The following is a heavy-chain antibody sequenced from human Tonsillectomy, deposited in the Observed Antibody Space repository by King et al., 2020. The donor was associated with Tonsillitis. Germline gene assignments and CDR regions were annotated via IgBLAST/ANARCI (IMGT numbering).Heavy chain of an antibody. J-gene: IGHJ4*02. CDR2: IIPIFDTV. CDR1: GGTFSSYA. Sequence: QLVQSGAEVKKPGSSVKVSCKASGGTFSSYAISWVRQAPGQGLEWMGLIIPIFDTVNYAQKFQGRVTITADESTSTAYMDLSSLRSDYTAVYYCARDFLGRLDYWGQGTPVTVSS. CDR3: ARDFLGRLDY. V-gene: IGHV1-69*01.